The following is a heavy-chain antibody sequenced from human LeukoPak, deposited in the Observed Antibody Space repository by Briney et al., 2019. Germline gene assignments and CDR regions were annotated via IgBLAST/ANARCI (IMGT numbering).Heavy chain of an antibody. CDR3: AKGHCTNGICWLD. Sequence: GGSLRLSCAASGFTVSSTYMSWVRQAPGKGLEWVSIIYSAGSTYYADSVKGRFTISRDNPKNTLYLQMNSLRAEDTAVYYCAKGHCTNGICWLDWGQGTLVTVSS. V-gene: IGHV3-53*01. D-gene: IGHD2-8*01. CDR2: IYSAGST. CDR1: GFTVSSTY. J-gene: IGHJ4*02.